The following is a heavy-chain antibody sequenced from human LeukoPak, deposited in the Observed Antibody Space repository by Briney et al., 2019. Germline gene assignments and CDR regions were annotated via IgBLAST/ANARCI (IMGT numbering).Heavy chain of an antibody. D-gene: IGHD6-13*01. CDR2: IYTSGRT. J-gene: IGHJ5*02. CDR3: ARRGKAAAGTWFDP. Sequence: SETLSLTCTVSGPSISSYYWSCVRQPPGKGLEWIGYIYTSGRTNYNPSLKSRVTISVETSKNQFSLKLSSVTAADTAVFYCARRGKAAAGTWFDPWGQGTLVTVSS. CDR1: GPSISSYY. V-gene: IGHV4-4*09.